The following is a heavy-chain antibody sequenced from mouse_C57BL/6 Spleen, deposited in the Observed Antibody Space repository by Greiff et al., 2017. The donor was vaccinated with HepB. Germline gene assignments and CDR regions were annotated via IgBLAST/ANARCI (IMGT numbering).Heavy chain of an antibody. Sequence: EVMLVESGGGLVKPGGSLKLSCAASGFTFSDYGMHWVRQAPEKGLEWVAYISSGSSTIYYADTVKGRFTISRDNAKNTLFLQMTSLRSGDTAVYYCARAYCHFAYWGQGTLVTVSA. CDR2: ISSGSSTI. CDR1: GFTFSDYG. D-gene: IGHD2-10*01. V-gene: IGHV5-17*01. CDR3: ARAYCHFAY. J-gene: IGHJ3*01.